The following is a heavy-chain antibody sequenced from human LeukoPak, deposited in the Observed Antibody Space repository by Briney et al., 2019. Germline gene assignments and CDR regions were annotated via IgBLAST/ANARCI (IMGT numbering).Heavy chain of an antibody. CDR3: ARRWWELRPFDY. V-gene: IGHV4-39*07. CDR1: GGSISSSSYY. CDR2: IYYSGST. Sequence: SETLSLTRTVSGGSISSSSYYWGWIRQPPGKGLEWIGSIYYSGSTYYNPSLKSRVTISVDTSKNQFSLKLSSVTAADTAVYYCARRWWELRPFDYWGQGTLVTVSS. J-gene: IGHJ4*02. D-gene: IGHD1-26*01.